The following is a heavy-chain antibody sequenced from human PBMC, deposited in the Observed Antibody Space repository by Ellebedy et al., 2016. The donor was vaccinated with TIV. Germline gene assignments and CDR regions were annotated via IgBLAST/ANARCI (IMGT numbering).Heavy chain of an antibody. CDR2: IYPGDSDT. D-gene: IGHD2-2*01. CDR3: TRLGNIVLVPAAMGPALRPYYFDY. J-gene: IGHJ4*02. Sequence: GESLKISCKDSRYNFTNYWIGWVRQMPGKGLEWMGIIYPGDSDTRYSPSFQGQVNISADKSISTAYLQWSSLKASDTAMYYCTRLGNIVLVPAAMGPALRPYYFDYWGQGTLVTVSS. V-gene: IGHV5-51*01. CDR1: RYNFTNYW.